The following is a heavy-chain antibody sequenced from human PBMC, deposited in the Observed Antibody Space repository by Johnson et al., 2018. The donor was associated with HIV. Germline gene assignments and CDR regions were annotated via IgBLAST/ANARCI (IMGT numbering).Heavy chain of an antibody. J-gene: IGHJ3*02. CDR2: MSYDGSNK. CDR1: GFTFSSYA. D-gene: IGHD3-16*02. Sequence: QVQLVESGGGVVQPGRSLRLSCAASGFTFSSYAMHWVRQAPGKGREWVAVMSYDGSNKYYADSAKGRVTISRENAKNSLYLQMNSLRAGDTAVYYCARARVITFGGVIVRVGAFDIWGQGTMVTVSS. CDR3: ARARVITFGGVIVRVGAFDI. V-gene: IGHV3-30*14.